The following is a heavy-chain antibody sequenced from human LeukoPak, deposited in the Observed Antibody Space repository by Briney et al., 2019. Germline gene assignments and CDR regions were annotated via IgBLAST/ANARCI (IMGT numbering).Heavy chain of an antibody. V-gene: IGHV4-59*01. CDR2: IYYSGNT. D-gene: IGHD4-17*01. J-gene: IGHJ3*02. CDR3: ARDGITTTVTTLGDAFDI. CDR1: GDSINDSY. Sequence: PSETLSLICTVSGDSINDSYWSWVRQPPGKGLEWIGYIYYSGNTNYNPSLKSRVTISVDTSKNQFSLKLSSVTAADTVVYYCARDGITTTVTTLGDAFDIWGQGTMVTVSS.